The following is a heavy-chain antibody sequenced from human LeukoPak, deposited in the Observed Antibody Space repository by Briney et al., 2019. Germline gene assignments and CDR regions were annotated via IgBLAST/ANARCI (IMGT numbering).Heavy chain of an antibody. CDR2: ISGSGGST. J-gene: IGHJ6*03. CDR3: AKDPNRNYYYYIDV. CDR1: GFTFSSYA. Sequence: GGSLRLSCTASGFTFSSYATSWVRQAPGEGLEWISAISGSGGSTYYADSVKGRFTISRDNSKNTLYLQMNSLRAEDTAVYYCAKDPNRNYYYYIDVWGVRTTVTVSS. V-gene: IGHV3-23*01. D-gene: IGHD3-16*01.